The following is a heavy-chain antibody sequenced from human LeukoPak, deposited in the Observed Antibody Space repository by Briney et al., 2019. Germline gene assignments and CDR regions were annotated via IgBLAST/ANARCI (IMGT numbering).Heavy chain of an antibody. CDR1: GFTFSTYT. CDR3: ARAPYDSTRYETPLAFDI. CDR2: ISSSSSSYI. D-gene: IGHD3-22*01. J-gene: IGHJ3*02. Sequence: PGGSLRLSCAASGFTFSTYTMNWVSQAPGKGLEWVSTISSSSSSYIYYGDSGKGRFTISRDNAKNSLYLQMNSLRAEDTAVYYCARAPYDSTRYETPLAFDIWGQGTMVTVSS. V-gene: IGHV3-21*01.